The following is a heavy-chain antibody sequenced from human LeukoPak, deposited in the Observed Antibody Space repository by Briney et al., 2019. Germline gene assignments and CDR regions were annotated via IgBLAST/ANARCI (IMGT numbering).Heavy chain of an antibody. Sequence: SETLSLTCTVPGGSISSSSYYWGWIRQPPGKGLEWIGSIYYSGSTYYNPSLKSRVTISVDTSKNQFSLKLSSVTAADTAVYYCAWCWGSLWYFDLWGRGTLVTASS. CDR1: GGSISSSSYY. CDR3: AWCWGSLWYFDL. CDR2: IYYSGST. D-gene: IGHD4/OR15-4a*01. V-gene: IGHV4-39*01. J-gene: IGHJ2*01.